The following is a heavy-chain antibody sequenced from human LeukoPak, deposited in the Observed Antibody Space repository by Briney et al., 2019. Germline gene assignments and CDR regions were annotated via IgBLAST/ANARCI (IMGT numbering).Heavy chain of an antibody. CDR3: ARGPRNDP. J-gene: IGHJ5*02. CDR1: GYPFTTYE. D-gene: IGHD1-14*01. V-gene: IGHV1-8*01. Sequence: ASVKVSCKTSGYPFTTYEINWVRQAAGQRLEWMGWVHPNSGNTAYAQKFQGRVTMTRNTSISTAYMELSSLRSDDTAVYFCARGPRNDPWGQGTLVTVSS. CDR2: VHPNSGNT.